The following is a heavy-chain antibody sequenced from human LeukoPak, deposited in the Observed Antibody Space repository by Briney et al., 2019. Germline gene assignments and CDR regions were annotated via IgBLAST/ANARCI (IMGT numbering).Heavy chain of an antibody. J-gene: IGHJ4*02. CDR1: GFTFNNYN. D-gene: IGHD2-15*01. V-gene: IGHV3-21*01. CDR2: ITSSTGHI. CDR3: ARGWNYIEY. Sequence: KAGGSLRLSCAASGFTFNNYNMNWVRQAPGKGLEWVSSITSSTGHIYYADSVQGRFTISRDNAKNSLYLQMNGLRAEDTVVYYCARGWNYIEYWGQGALVTVSS.